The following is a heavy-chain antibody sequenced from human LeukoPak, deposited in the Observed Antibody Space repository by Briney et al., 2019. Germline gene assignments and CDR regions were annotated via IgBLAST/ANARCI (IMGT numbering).Heavy chain of an antibody. V-gene: IGHV4-39*07. Sequence: SETLSLTCTVSGGSISSSSYYWGWIRQPPGKGLEWIGSIYYSGSTYYNPSLKSRVTISVDTSKNQFSLKLSSVTAADTAVYYCASVGPEWFGELSQDYWGQGTLVTVSS. CDR3: ASVGPEWFGELSQDY. CDR2: IYYSGST. D-gene: IGHD3-10*01. CDR1: GGSISSSSYY. J-gene: IGHJ4*02.